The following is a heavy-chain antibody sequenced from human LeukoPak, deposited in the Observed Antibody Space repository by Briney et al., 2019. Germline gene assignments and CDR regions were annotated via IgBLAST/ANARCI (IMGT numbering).Heavy chain of an antibody. J-gene: IGHJ3*02. CDR1: GASITSSNYY. Sequence: SETLSLTCAVSGASITSSNYYWGWIRQPPGKGLEWIGSMYYGGNTHSNPSRKSRVTISADTSTTQFSLKLSSVNAADPAVYYCARHRYDILTGRPDTFDICGQGPMVTVS. CDR2: MYYGGNT. V-gene: IGHV4-39*01. D-gene: IGHD3-9*01. CDR3: ARHRYDILTGRPDTFDI.